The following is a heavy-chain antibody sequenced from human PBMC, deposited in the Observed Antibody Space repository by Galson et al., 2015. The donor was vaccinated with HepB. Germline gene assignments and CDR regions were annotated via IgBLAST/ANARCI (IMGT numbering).Heavy chain of an antibody. D-gene: IGHD3-22*01. Sequence: SVKVSCKASGYTFTSYGISWVRQAPGQGLEWMGWISAYNGNTNYAQKLQGRVTMTTDTSTSTAYMELRSLRSDDTAVYYCARDFGAGDYYDSSGYYRAGPSDYWGQGTLVTVSS. V-gene: IGHV1-18*04. CDR2: ISAYNGNT. J-gene: IGHJ4*02. CDR1: GYTFTSYG. CDR3: ARDFGAGDYYDSSGYYRAGPSDY.